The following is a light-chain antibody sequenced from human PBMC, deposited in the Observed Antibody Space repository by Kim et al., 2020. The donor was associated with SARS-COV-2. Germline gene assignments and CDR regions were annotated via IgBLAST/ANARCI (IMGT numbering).Light chain of an antibody. V-gene: IGKV1-5*03. CDR2: KAS. CDR3: QQGET. CDR1: QSISSW. J-gene: IGKJ1*01. Sequence: DIQMTQSPSTLSASVGDRVTITCRASQSISSWLAWYQQKPGKAPKLLIYKASSLESGVPSKFSGSGSGTEFTLTISSLQPDDFATYYCQQGETFSQGTKVDIK.